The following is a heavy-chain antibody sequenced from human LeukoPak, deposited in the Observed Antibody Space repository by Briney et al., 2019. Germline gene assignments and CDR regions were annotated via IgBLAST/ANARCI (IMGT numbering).Heavy chain of an antibody. CDR3: ASYYGDSGSLDY. D-gene: IGHD4-17*01. CDR1: GGSISSGGYS. CDR2: IYHSGST. J-gene: IGHJ4*02. V-gene: IGHV4-30-2*01. Sequence: SQTLSLTCAVSGGSISSGGYSWSWTRQPPGKGLEWIGYIYHSGSTYYNPSLKSRVTISVDRSKNQFSLKLSSVTAADTAVYYCASYYGDSGSLDYWGQGTLVTVSS.